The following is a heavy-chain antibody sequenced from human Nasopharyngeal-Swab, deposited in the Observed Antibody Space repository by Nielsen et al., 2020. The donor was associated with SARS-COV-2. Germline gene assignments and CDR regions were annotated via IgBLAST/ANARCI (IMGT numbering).Heavy chain of an antibody. Sequence: GESLKISCAASGFTFSSYGMHWVRQAPGKGLEWVAVISYDGSNKYYADSVKGRFTISRDNSKNTLYLQMNSLRAEDTAVYYCARDQGWELGWGVIPPGAFDIWGQGTMVTVSS. D-gene: IGHD3-16*02. CDR1: GFTFSSYG. CDR2: ISYDGSNK. CDR3: ARDQGWELGWGVIPPGAFDI. V-gene: IGHV3-30*03. J-gene: IGHJ3*02.